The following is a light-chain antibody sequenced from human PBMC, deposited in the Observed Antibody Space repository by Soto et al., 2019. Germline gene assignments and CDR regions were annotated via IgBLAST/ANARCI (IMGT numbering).Light chain of an antibody. J-gene: IGKJ1*01. CDR3: QQYHSYWT. CDR1: QGISSY. Sequence: DIQMTQSPSSRSSSFGDRVTITCRASQGISSYLAWYQQKPGKAPKLLIYAASTLQSGVPSRFIGSGSGTEFTLTISSMKTDDFSTYYCQQYHSYWTFGQGTKVDIK. V-gene: IGKV1-9*01. CDR2: AAS.